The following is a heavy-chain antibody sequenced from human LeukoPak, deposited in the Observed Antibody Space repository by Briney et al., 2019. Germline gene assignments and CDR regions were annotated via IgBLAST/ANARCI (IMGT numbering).Heavy chain of an antibody. J-gene: IGHJ4*02. CDR1: GFTFSSYW. CDR2: INSDGSST. Sequence: GGSLRLSCAASGFTFSSYWMHWVRQAPGKGLVWVSRINSDGSSTSYADSVKGRFTISRGNAKNTLYLQMNSLRAEDTAVYYRARLQGMTTPTGYYFDYWGQGTLVTVSS. V-gene: IGHV3-74*01. CDR3: ARLQGMTTPTGYYFDY. D-gene: IGHD4-11*01.